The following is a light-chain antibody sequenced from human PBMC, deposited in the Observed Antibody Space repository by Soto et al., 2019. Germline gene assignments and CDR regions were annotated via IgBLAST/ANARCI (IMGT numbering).Light chain of an antibody. CDR3: QQYNQWPLT. Sequence: EIVLTQSPGTLSLSPGERATLSCGASQSVSSNYLAWYQQKPGQAPRLLIYDASTRATGVPARFSGSGSGTEFTLTINSLQSEDFAIYYCQQYNQWPLTFGGGTKVDIK. CDR1: QSVSSN. J-gene: IGKJ4*01. CDR2: DAS. V-gene: IGKV3-15*01.